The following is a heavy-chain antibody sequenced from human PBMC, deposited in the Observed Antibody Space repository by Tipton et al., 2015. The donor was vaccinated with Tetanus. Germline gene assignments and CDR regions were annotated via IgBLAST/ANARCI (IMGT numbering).Heavy chain of an antibody. V-gene: IGHV1-8*02. J-gene: IGHJ6*02. CDR1: GYTFTSYG. D-gene: IGHD2-2*01. Sequence: QLVQSGAEVKKPGASVKVSCKASGYTFTSYGLNWVRKAAGRGFEWMGWLNPKSGSAAYAPRFQGRVTMTTNTSITTAFMEVASLTYEDTAVYYCASGSSITHGPDVWGHGTSATVSS. CDR2: LNPKSGSA. CDR3: ASGSSITHGPDV.